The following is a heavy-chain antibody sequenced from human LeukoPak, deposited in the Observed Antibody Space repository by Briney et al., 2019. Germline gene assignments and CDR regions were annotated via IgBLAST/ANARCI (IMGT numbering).Heavy chain of an antibody. D-gene: IGHD6-13*01. V-gene: IGHV3-53*04. CDR2: IYSGGTT. J-gene: IGHJ5*02. Sequence: GGSLRLSCTVSGFTVSNNYMSWVRQAPGKGLEWVSIIYSGGTTYYADSVKGRFTISRHTSENTLYLQMNSLRTEDTAVYYCARGLQQQLGWIDPWGQGTLVTVSS. CDR3: ARGLQQQLGWIDP. CDR1: GFTVSNNY.